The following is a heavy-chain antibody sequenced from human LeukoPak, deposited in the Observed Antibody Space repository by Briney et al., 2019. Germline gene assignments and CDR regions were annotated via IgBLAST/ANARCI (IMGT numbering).Heavy chain of an antibody. Sequence: PGGSLRLSCAASGFAFSSYGMHWVRQAPGKGLEWVAVILSDGSKEFYTDSVKGRCTISRDNSKNTLYLQMNSLRAEDTAVYYCARDSRDKLRFLEWFHETLDFWGQGTLVTVSS. CDR2: ILSDGSKE. CDR1: GFAFSSYG. V-gene: IGHV3-33*01. CDR3: ARDSRDKLRFLEWFHETLDF. J-gene: IGHJ4*02. D-gene: IGHD3-3*01.